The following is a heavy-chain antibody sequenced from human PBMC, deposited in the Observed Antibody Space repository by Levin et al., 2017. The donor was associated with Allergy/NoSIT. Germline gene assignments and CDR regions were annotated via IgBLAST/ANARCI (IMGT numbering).Heavy chain of an antibody. J-gene: IGHJ4*02. CDR3: ARRGSCDY. Sequence: GESLKISCKGFGFSFTTYWVGWVRLMPGKGLEWMGIISPSDSEIRYSPSFQGQVTISADKSLNTAYLQWSSLKASDTAIYYCARRGSCDYWGQGTLVTVSS. CDR1: GFSFTTYW. V-gene: IGHV5-51*01. CDR2: ISPSDSEI. D-gene: IGHD2-15*01.